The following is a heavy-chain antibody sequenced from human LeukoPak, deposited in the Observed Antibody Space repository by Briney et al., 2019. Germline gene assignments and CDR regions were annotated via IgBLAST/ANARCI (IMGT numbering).Heavy chain of an antibody. CDR2: ISAYNSNT. V-gene: IGHV1-18*01. CDR1: GYTFTSYG. J-gene: IGHJ4*02. Sequence: ASLKVSCQASGYTFTSYGISWVRQAPGQGLEWMGWISAYNSNTNYAQNLQGRVTMTTDTSTRTAYMELKSLRSDDTAVYYCARTGSYYREFDYWGQGTLVTASS. CDR3: ARTGSYYREFDY. D-gene: IGHD1-26*01.